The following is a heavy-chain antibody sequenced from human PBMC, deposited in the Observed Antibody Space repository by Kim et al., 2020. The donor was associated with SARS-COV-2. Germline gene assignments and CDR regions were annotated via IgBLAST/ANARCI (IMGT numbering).Heavy chain of an antibody. J-gene: IGHJ6*02. V-gene: IGHV4-59*08. D-gene: IGHD1-1*01. Sequence: PSLKSRFTLSVDTSKNQFSLKLSSVTAADTAVYYCARLSGTWYYYYGMDVWGQGTTVTVSS. CDR3: ARLSGTWYYYYGMDV.